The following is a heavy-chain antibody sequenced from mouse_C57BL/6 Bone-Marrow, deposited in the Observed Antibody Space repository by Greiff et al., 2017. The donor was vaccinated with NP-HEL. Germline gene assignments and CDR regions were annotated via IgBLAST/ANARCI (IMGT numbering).Heavy chain of an antibody. CDR2: IDPSDSYT. CDR1: GYTFTSYW. J-gene: IGHJ3*01. CDR3: ARQAFAY. V-gene: IGHV1-69*01. D-gene: IGHD3-2*02. Sequence: QLQQPGAELVMPGASVKLSCQASGYTFTSYWMHWVKQRPGQGLEWIGEIDPSDSYTNYNQKFKGKSTLTGDKSSSTAYMQLSSLTSEDSAVYYCARQAFAYWGQGTLVTVSA.